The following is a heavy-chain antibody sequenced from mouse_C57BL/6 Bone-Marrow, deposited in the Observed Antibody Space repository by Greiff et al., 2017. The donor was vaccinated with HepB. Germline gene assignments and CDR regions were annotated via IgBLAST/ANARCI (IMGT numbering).Heavy chain of an antibody. CDR3: ARHPRPAYYSNSLFAY. V-gene: IGHV1-50*01. CDR2: IDPSDSYT. Sequence: QVQLQQPGAELVKPGASVKLSCKASGYTFTSYWMQWVKQRPGQGLEWIGEIDPSDSYTNYYQKFKGKATLTVDTSSSTAYMQLSSLTSEDSAVYYCARHPRPAYYSNSLFAYWGQGTLVTVSA. CDR1: GYTFTSYW. J-gene: IGHJ3*01. D-gene: IGHD2-5*01.